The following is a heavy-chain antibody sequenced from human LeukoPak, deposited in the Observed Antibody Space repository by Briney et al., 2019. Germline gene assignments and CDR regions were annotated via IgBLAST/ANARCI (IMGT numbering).Heavy chain of an antibody. CDR1: GYSFASYW. J-gene: IGHJ4*02. V-gene: IGHV5-51*01. D-gene: IGHD7-27*01. CDR3: ARHNNWGFDY. Sequence: ESLKISCKASGYSFASYWIGWVRQLSGKGLEWMAIIHPNDASTIYSPSFQGQVTISADKSISTAYLQWSTLKASDTAIYYCARHNNWGFDYWDRGTLLTVSS. CDR2: IHPNDAST.